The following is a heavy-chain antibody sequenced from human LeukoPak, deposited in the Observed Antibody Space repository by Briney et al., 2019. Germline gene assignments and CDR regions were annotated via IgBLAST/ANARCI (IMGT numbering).Heavy chain of an antibody. Sequence: PSETLSLTCALYGGSFSSYSWSGTWIRQTPEKGLEWIGEIIEKGNANYNPSLKGRVTIDLDTSKNQFSLKLTSMTAADTAVYYCARGSTVTSVTFDIWGQGTMVTVSS. CDR2: IIEKGNA. CDR1: GGSFSSYS. V-gene: IGHV4-34*01. D-gene: IGHD4-17*01. CDR3: ARGSTVTSVTFDI. J-gene: IGHJ3*02.